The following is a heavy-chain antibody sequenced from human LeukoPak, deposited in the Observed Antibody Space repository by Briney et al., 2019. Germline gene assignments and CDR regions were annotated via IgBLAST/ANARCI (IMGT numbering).Heavy chain of an antibody. CDR1: GGTFSSYA. CDR3: ARDPSGGYVPYFDY. Sequence: STVKVPCKASGGTFSSYAISWVRQAPGQGLEWMGRIIPILGITNYAQKFQGRVTITADKSTSTAYMELSSLRSDDTAVYYCARDPSGGYVPYFDYWGQGTLVT. J-gene: IGHJ4*02. V-gene: IGHV1-69*04. D-gene: IGHD3-16*01. CDR2: IIPILGIT.